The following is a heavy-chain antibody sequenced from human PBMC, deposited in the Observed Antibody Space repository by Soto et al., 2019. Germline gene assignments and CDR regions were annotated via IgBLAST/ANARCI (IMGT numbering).Heavy chain of an antibody. CDR1: GGSISSSYW. D-gene: IGHD2-15*01. V-gene: IGHV4-4*02. CDR2: IHDTGRN. J-gene: IGHJ1*01. CDR3: TRTPEINCRGGRCHPSGYFQH. Sequence: QVQLQESGPGLVKPSGTLSLTCTVSGGSISSSYWWSWVRQPPGKGLEWIGEIHDTGRNNYNPSLKTRVTISVDKSKNQFSLRLSSVTADDTAMYYCTRTPEINCRGGRCHPSGYFQHWGQGTLVTVSS.